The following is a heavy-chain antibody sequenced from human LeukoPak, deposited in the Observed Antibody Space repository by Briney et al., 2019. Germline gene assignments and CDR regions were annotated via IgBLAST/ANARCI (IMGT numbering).Heavy chain of an antibody. J-gene: IGHJ3*02. CDR1: GFTFSSYG. CDR3: ASPRYCSGGSCLGDAFDI. CDR2: ISSSSSYI. D-gene: IGHD2-15*01. V-gene: IGHV3-21*01. Sequence: GGSLRLSCAASGFTFSSYGMSWVRQAPGKGLEWVSSISSSSSYIYYADSVKGRFTISRDNAKNSLYLQMNSLRAEDTAVYYCASPRYCSGGSCLGDAFDIWGQGTMVTVSS.